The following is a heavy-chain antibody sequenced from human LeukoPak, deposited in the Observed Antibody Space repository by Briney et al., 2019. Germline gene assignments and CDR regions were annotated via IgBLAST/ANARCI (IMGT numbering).Heavy chain of an antibody. CDR3: ARDQWELMLGAY. Sequence: ASVKVSCKASGYTFTDYYVHWVRQAPGQGLEWMGWINPNSGGTNYAQKLQGRVTMTTDTSTSTAYMELRSLRSDDTAVYYCARDQWELMLGAYWGQGTLVTVSS. CDR1: GYTFTDYY. D-gene: IGHD1-26*01. V-gene: IGHV1-2*02. J-gene: IGHJ4*02. CDR2: INPNSGGT.